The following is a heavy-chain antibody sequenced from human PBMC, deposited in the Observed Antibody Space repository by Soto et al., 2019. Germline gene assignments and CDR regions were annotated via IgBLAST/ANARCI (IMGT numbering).Heavy chain of an antibody. CDR2: INLGGST. V-gene: IGHV4-34*01. CDR3: ARGRPGWSSSWYDY. J-gene: IGHJ4*02. CDR1: RCCFSGYY. Sequence: SESLTLICPFYRCCFSGYYWSWIRKPPGKGLEWIGEINLGGSTNSNPSLKSRVTISVDMSKNQFSLKLTSVTAADTAVYYCARGRPGWSSSWYDYWCQGIQVT. D-gene: IGHD6-13*01.